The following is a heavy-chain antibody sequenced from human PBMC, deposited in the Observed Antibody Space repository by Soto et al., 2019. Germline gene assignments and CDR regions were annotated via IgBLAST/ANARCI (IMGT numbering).Heavy chain of an antibody. CDR1: GYIFTGYH. D-gene: IGHD6-13*01. CDR3: ARDQSPGGAAAGTGQYYYYGMDV. V-gene: IGHV1-2*04. CDR2: INPNSGGT. J-gene: IGHJ6*02. Sequence: ASVKVSCKASGYIFTGYHMHWVRQAPGQGLEWMGRINPNSGGTKYAQKFQGWVTMTRDTSISTAYMELSRLRSDDTAVYYCARDQSPGGAAAGTGQYYYYGMDVWGQGTTVTVSS.